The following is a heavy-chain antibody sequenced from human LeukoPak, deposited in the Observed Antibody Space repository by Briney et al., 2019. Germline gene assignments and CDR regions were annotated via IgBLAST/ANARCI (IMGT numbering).Heavy chain of an antibody. CDR3: ARAFMVRGVPGY. CDR1: GYTFTGYY. J-gene: IGHJ4*02. V-gene: IGHV1-2*02. D-gene: IGHD3-10*01. CDR2: INPNSGGT. Sequence: ASVKVSCKASGYTFTGYYMHWVRQAPGQGLEWMGWINPNSGGTNYAQKFQGRVTMTRDTSISTAYMELSRLRSDDTAVYYCARAFMVRGVPGYWGQGTLVTVSS.